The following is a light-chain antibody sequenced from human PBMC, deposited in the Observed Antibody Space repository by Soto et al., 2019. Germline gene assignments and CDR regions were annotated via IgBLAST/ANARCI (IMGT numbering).Light chain of an antibody. CDR1: KSVDSN. CDR3: QQYDNWPLT. J-gene: IGKJ4*01. CDR2: GAS. Sequence: EIMMTQSPATLSVSPGERATLSCRASKSVDSNLAWYQQKPGQAPRLLIYGASIRATGIPARFSGSESGTELTLTISSLQSEDFAVYYCQQYDNWPLTFGGGTKVEIK. V-gene: IGKV3-15*01.